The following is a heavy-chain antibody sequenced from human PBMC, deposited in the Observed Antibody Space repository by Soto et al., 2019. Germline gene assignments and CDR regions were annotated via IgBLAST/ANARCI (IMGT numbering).Heavy chain of an antibody. D-gene: IGHD7-27*01. J-gene: IGHJ4*02. CDR2: INHSGSN. V-gene: IGHV4-34*01. CDR1: GGSFSGYY. CDR3: ARAKFESTGWHQFDI. Sequence: SETLSLTCAVYGGSFSGYYWSWIRQPPGKGMEWIGEINHSGSNNYNPSLKSRVTLSVATSKNQFSLKLSSVTAADKAVYYCARAKFESTGWHQFDIWGQGTLVTVSS.